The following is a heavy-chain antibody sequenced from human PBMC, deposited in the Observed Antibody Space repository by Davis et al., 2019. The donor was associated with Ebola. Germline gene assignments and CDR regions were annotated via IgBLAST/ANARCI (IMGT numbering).Heavy chain of an antibody. J-gene: IGHJ6*02. CDR3: AKAYSPSGAFLEWLDYYYYGMDV. CDR1: GFTFSNYA. Sequence: GESLKISCAASGFTFSNYAMSWVRQAPGKGLEWVSGISGSGATTYYADSVKGRFTISRDNSKNTLYLQMNSLRAEDTAVYYCAKAYSPSGAFLEWLDYYYYGMDVWGQGTTVTVSS. D-gene: IGHD3-3*01. V-gene: IGHV3-23*01. CDR2: ISGSGATT.